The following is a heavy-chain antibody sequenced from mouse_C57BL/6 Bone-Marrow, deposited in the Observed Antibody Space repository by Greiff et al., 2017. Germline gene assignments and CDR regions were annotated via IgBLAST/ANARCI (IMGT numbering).Heavy chain of an antibody. CDR1: GYTFTSYT. Sequence: QVQLQQSGAELARPGASVKMSCKASGYTFTSYTMHWVKQRPGQGLEWIGYINPSSGYTTSNQKFKDKATLTVNKSSSTDYMQLSSLTSEDSAVYYCARSYHRAFFTYWGQGTLVTVSA. CDR2: INPSSGYT. D-gene: IGHD2-10*01. V-gene: IGHV1-4*01. J-gene: IGHJ3*01. CDR3: ARSYHRAFFTY.